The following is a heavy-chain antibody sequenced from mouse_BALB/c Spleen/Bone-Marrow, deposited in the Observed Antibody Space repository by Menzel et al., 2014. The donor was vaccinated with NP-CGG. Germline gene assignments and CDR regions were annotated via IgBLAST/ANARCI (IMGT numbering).Heavy chain of an antibody. J-gene: IGHJ2*01. V-gene: IGHV5-15*02. D-gene: IGHD2-2*01. CDR3: TRDRGYDGGYYFDY. Sequence: DVQLQESGGGVVQPGGSRKLSCAASGFNFSDYGMAWVRLAPGKGPEWVAFISNLAYSIYYADTVTGRFTISRGNAKNTLYLEMSSLRFEDTAMYYCTRDRGYDGGYYFDYWGQGTTLTVSS. CDR2: ISNLAYSI. CDR1: GFNFSDYG.